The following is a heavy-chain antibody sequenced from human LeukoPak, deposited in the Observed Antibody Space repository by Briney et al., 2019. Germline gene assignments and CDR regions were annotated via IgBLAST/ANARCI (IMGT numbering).Heavy chain of an antibody. CDR1: GGSISRSSYY. D-gene: IGHD3-10*01. Sequence: PSETLSLTCTVSGGSISRSSYYWGWIRQPPGKGLEWIRTIYSSGSTFYNTSLKSRVTISVDTSKNQFSLKLNSVTAADTAVFYCARIDYYGSGSYYRIDYWGQGTLVTVSS. J-gene: IGHJ4*02. CDR2: IYSSGST. V-gene: IGHV4-39*01. CDR3: ARIDYYGSGSYYRIDY.